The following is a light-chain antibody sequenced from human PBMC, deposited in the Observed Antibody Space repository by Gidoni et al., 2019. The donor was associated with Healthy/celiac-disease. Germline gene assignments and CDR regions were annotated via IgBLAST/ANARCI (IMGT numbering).Light chain of an antibody. CDR3: QQYNNWPPYT. J-gene: IGKJ2*01. Sequence: EIVTTQSPATLSVSPGERATLSCRASQSVSSNLAWYQQKPGQAPRHLIYGASTRATGIPARFSGSGSGTEFTLTISSLQSEDFAVYYCQQYNNWPPYTFGQGTKLEIK. CDR1: QSVSSN. CDR2: GAS. V-gene: IGKV3-15*01.